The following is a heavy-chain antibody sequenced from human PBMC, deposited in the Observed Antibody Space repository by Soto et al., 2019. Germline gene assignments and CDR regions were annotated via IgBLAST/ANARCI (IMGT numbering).Heavy chain of an antibody. Sequence: SETLSLTCIVSGASFSDANYYWVWIRQPPGEGLEWIGSFYYDGRTYYNASLKSRVTISVDTSKNHFSLMLTSVTAADTAVYYCERRSHIVVAPTWGQGTMATVYS. CDR2: FYYDGRT. CDR1: GASFSDANYY. J-gene: IGHJ4*02. V-gene: IGHV4-39*02. D-gene: IGHD2-21*01. CDR3: ERRSHIVVAPT.